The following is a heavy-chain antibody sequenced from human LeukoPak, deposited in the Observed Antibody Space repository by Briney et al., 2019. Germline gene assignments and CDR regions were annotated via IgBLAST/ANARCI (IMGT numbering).Heavy chain of an antibody. Sequence: SETLSLTCTVSGDSISSYYWSWIRQPPGKGLEWIGYIYYSGSTNYNPSLKSRVTISVDTSKNQFSLKLSSVTAADTTVYYCARHARYCSSTSCYARLFDYWGQGTLVTVSS. CDR2: IYYSGST. V-gene: IGHV4-59*08. CDR3: ARHARYCSSTSCYARLFDY. D-gene: IGHD2-2*01. J-gene: IGHJ4*02. CDR1: GDSISSYY.